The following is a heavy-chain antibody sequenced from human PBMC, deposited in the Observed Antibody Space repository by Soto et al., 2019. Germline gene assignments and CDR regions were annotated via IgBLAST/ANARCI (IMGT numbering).Heavy chain of an antibody. V-gene: IGHV4-59*01. CDR1: GGSISSYY. CDR3: AGNYYYGAGSYDALDY. D-gene: IGHD3-10*01. J-gene: IGHJ4*02. CDR2: IYYSGST. Sequence: SETLSLTCTVSGGSISSYYWSWIRQPPGKGLEWIGYIYYSGSTNYNPSLKSRVTISVDTSKNQFSLKLSSVTAADTAVYYCAGNYYYGAGSYDALDYWGQGTLVTVSS.